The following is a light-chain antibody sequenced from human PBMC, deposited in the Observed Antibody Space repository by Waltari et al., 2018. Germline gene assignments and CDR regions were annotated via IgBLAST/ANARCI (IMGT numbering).Light chain of an antibody. V-gene: IGLV2-14*03. CDR3: SSYTSSSTLYV. CDR1: SGDIGHYDY. J-gene: IGLJ1*01. Sequence: QSALTQPASVSGSPGQSITISCTGTSGDIGHYDYVSWYQQHPGKAPKVIIYDVSTRPSGFSNRFSCSKSGNTASLTISGLQAEDEADYFCSSYTSSSTLYVFGTGTKVTVL. CDR2: DVS.